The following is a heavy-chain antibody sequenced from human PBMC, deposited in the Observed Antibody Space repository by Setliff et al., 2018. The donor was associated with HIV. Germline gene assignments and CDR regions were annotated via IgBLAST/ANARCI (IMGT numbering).Heavy chain of an antibody. CDR1: GGSISSYY. D-gene: IGHD1-26*01. V-gene: IGHV4-59*08. Sequence: PSETLSLTCTVSGGSISSYYWNWIRQPPGKGLEWIGYIYYSGSTNYKPSLKSRVTISVDRSKNQFSLRLSSVTAADTAVYYCARRWGEAFDYWGQGTLVTVSS. CDR2: IYYSGST. J-gene: IGHJ4*02. CDR3: ARRWGEAFDY.